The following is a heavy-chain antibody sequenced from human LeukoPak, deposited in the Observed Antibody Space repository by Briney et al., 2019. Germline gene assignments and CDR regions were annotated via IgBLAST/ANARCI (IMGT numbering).Heavy chain of an antibody. CDR1: GFTFSNYW. D-gene: IGHD4/OR15-4a*01. V-gene: IGHV3-7*01. CDR2: IKPDGSEK. CDR3: ARDDYGGTGY. Sequence: GGSLRLSCAASGFTFSNYWMSWVRQAPGKGLEWVANIKPDGSEKYYVDSVKGRLTISRDNAKNSLYLQLNSLRAEDTAVYYCARDDYGGTGYWGQGTLVTVSS. J-gene: IGHJ4*02.